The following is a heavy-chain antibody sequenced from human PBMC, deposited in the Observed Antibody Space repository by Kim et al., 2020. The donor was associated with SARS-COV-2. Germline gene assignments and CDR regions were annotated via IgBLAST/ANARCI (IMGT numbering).Heavy chain of an antibody. CDR3: ARGSRDDYYGSGSRSLTSIDY. V-gene: IGHV4-4*02. D-gene: IGHD3-10*01. CDR2: IYHSGRT. CDR1: GGSINSRNW. Sequence: SETLSLTCAVSGGSINSRNWWSWVRQPPRKGLEWIGEIYHSGRTNYNPSLKSRVTISVDKSTNQFSLKLSSVTAADTAMYYCARGSRDDYYGSGSRSLTSIDYWGQGTLVTVSS. J-gene: IGHJ4*02.